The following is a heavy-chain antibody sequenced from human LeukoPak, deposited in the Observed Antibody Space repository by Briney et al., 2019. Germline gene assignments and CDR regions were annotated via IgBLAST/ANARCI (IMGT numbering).Heavy chain of an antibody. V-gene: IGHV3-53*01. J-gene: IGHJ4*02. D-gene: IGHD1-26*01. CDR2: IYSGGST. CDR3: ARLPIGGQEDY. CDR1: GFTVSTNY. Sequence: GGSLRLSCAASGFTVSTNYMNWVRQAPGKGLEWLSVIYSGGSTYYADSVEGRFTISRDNSKNTVYIQMNSLRAEDTAVYYCARLPIGGQEDYWGQGTLVTVSS.